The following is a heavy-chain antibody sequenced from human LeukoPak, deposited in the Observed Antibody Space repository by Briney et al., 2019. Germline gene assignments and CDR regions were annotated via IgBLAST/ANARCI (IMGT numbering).Heavy chain of an antibody. CDR3: ARLFITGTTSWFDP. CDR1: GYSCTSYW. CDR2: IYPGDSDT. J-gene: IGHJ5*02. V-gene: IGHV5-51*01. D-gene: IGHD1-20*01. Sequence: GESLKISCKGSGYSCTSYWIGWVRQMPGKGLEWVGIIYPGDSDTRYSPSFQGQISFSADKSITTAYLQWSSLKASDTAMYYCARLFITGTTSWFDPWGQGTLVTVSS.